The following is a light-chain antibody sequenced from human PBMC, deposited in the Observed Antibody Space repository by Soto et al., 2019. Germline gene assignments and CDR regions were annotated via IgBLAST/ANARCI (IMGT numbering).Light chain of an antibody. CDR2: DTS. Sequence: QAVVTQEPSQTVSPGGTVTLTCGSSTGAVTSGHYPYWFQQKPGQAPRTLIYDTSNKHSWTPARFSGSLLGGKAALTLSGAQPEDEADYYCLLAYSSGGGVFGGGTKLTVL. V-gene: IGLV7-46*01. CDR1: TGAVTSGHY. CDR3: LLAYSSGGGV. J-gene: IGLJ2*01.